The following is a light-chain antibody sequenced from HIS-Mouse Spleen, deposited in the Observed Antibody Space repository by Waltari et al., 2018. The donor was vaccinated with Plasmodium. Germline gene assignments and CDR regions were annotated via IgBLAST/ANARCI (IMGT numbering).Light chain of an antibody. J-gene: IGLJ2*01. CDR2: EAS. CDR3: SSYAGSNNLV. CDR1: SQDVGGYTY. V-gene: IGLV2-8*01. Sequence: HSALTQPPPASGSPGPSVPISCTGTSQDVGGYTYVSWYQQHPGKAPKLMIYEASNRPPGVPDRVSGSKSGNTASLTVSGLQAEDEADYYCSSYAGSNNLVFGGGTKLTVL.